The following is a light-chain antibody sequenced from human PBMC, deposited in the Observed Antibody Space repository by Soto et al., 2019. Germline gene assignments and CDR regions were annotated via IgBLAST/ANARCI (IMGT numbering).Light chain of an antibody. J-gene: IGKJ2*01. Sequence: EIVMTQSPATLSVSPGERATLSCRASQSVSSNLAWYQQKPGQAPRLLIYGASTRATGIPARFSGSGSGTEFTLTISSLQSADFAVYYCQQYNNWPPRFGQGTKLVIK. CDR3: QQYNNWPPR. V-gene: IGKV3-15*01. CDR1: QSVSSN. CDR2: GAS.